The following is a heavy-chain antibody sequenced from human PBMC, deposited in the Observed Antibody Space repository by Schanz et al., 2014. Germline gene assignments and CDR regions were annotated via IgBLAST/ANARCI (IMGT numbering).Heavy chain of an antibody. CDR3: TTFNNRDALYI. CDR2: IENNANGATT. V-gene: IGHV3-15*04. CDR1: GFTFSEVY. Sequence: EVQLVESEGGLVQPGGSLRLSCSGSGFTFSEVYMSWVRQAPGKGLEWVGRIENNANGATTDYAAPVKGRFTVSRDDSRNTLYLQMNPLRTDDTALYYCTTFNNRDALYIWGQGTMVSVSS. J-gene: IGHJ3*02. D-gene: IGHD1-20*01.